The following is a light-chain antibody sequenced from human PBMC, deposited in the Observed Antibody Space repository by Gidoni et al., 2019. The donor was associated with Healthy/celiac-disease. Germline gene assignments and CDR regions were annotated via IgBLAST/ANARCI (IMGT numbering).Light chain of an antibody. Sequence: EIVMTQSPATLSVSPGERATLSCRARQSVSSNLAWYQQKPGQAPSLLIYGASTRATGIPDRFSGSGSGTEFTLTISSLQSEDFAVYYCQQYNNWPWTFGQGTKVEIK. CDR2: GAS. CDR3: QQYNNWPWT. J-gene: IGKJ1*01. CDR1: QSVSSN. V-gene: IGKV3-15*01.